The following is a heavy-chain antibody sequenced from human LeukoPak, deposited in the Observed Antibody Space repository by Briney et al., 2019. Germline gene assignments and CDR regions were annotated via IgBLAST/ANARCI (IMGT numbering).Heavy chain of an antibody. V-gene: IGHV1-46*01. D-gene: IGHD3-22*01. CDR1: GYTFTSYY. CDR3: ARDPGWAYSSGYCDY. J-gene: IGHJ4*02. CDR2: INPSGGST. Sequence: GASVKVSCKASGYTFTSYYMHWVRQAPGQGLEWMGIINPSGGSTSYAQKFQGRVTMTRDMSTSTVYMELSSLRSEDTAVYYCARDPGWAYSSGYCDYWGQGTLVTVSS.